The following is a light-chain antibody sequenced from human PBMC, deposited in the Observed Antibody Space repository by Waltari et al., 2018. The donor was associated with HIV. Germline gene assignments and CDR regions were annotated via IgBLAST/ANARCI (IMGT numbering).Light chain of an antibody. CDR2: GAS. J-gene: IGKJ2*01. CDR3: QQYSVFPLT. Sequence: ISLTQSPSFSASIGDRVTIYCQATQDVSTFVAWYQQKPGTAPKLLIYGASVLQGGAPSRFSGSGSGTDFALTIGCLQSDDLATYFCQQYSVFPLTFGPGT. CDR1: QDVSTF. V-gene: IGKV1D-8*01.